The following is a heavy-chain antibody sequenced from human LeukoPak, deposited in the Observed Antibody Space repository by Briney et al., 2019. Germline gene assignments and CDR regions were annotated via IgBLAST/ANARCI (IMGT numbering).Heavy chain of an antibody. Sequence: PSETLSLTCTVSGGSISSGDYYWSWIRQPPGKGLEWIGEINHSGSTNYNPSLKSRVTISVDTSKNQFSLKLSSVTAADTAVYYCARGRITGTPRYWFDPWGQGTLVTVSS. V-gene: IGHV4-39*07. CDR3: ARGRITGTPRYWFDP. J-gene: IGHJ5*02. D-gene: IGHD1-20*01. CDR2: INHSGST. CDR1: GGSISSGDYY.